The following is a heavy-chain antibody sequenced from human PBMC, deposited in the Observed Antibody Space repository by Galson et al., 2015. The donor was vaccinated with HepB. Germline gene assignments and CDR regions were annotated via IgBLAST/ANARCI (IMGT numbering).Heavy chain of an antibody. V-gene: IGHV3-74*01. CDR2: INSDGSST. D-gene: IGHD4-17*01. CDR1: GFTFSSYW. Sequence: SLRLSCAASGFTFSSYWMHWVRQAPGKGLVWVSRINSDGSSTSYADSVKGRFTIPRDNAKNTLYLQMNSLRAEDTAVYYCARDVHYGDLDYWGQGTLVTVSS. J-gene: IGHJ4*02. CDR3: ARDVHYGDLDY.